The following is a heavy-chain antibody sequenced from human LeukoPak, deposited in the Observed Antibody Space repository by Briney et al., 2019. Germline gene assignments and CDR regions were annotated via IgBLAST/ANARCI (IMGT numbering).Heavy chain of an antibody. CDR1: GGSISSSNW. V-gene: IGHV4-4*02. J-gene: IGHJ4*02. CDR3: ARVGYYDSSGYYYFDY. Sequence: SGTLSLTCAVSGGSISSSNWWSWVRQPPGKGLEWIGEIYHSGSTNYNPSLKSRVTISVDKSKNQFSLKLSSVTAADTAVYYCARVGYYDSSGYYYFDYWGQGTLVTVSS. D-gene: IGHD3-22*01. CDR2: IYHSGST.